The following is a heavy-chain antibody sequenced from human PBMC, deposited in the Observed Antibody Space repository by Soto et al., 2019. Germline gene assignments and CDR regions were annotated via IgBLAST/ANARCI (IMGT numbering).Heavy chain of an antibody. V-gene: IGHV3-9*01. Sequence: EVQLVESGGGLVQPGRSLRLSCAASGFIFGAYSMHWVRQAPGKGLEWVSGIGWNGAKVGYAESVKGRVTISRDNAKNSLYLQMNSLRTDDTAFYYCTKTDAFDIWGHGTMVTVSS. CDR2: IGWNGAKV. CDR3: TKTDAFDI. CDR1: GFIFGAYS. J-gene: IGHJ3*02.